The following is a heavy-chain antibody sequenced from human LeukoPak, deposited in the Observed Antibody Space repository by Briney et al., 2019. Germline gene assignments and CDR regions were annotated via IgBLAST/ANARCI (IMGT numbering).Heavy chain of an antibody. V-gene: IGHV4-59*12. CDR3: ARGGRGNYNAPFDY. D-gene: IGHD1-26*01. CDR2: IYHSGST. Sequence: SETLSLTCTVSGGSISTYYWSWIRQPPGKGLEWIGYIYHSGSTNYNPSLKSRVTISVDKSKNQFSLKLSSVTAADTAVYYCARGGRGNYNAPFDYWGQGTLGTVSS. J-gene: IGHJ4*02. CDR1: GGSISTYY.